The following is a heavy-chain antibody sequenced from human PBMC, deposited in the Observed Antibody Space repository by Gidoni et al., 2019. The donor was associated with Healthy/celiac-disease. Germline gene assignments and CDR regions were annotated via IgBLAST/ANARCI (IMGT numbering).Heavy chain of an antibody. CDR1: ACPFSYYY. D-gene: IGHD5-12*01. V-gene: IGHV3-11*01. J-gene: IGHJ6*02. CDR2: ISSSGSTI. Sequence: QVQLVQSGGGLVQPGGSLRLPCPASACPFSYYYMSWIRQAPGKGLEWVSYISSSGSTIYDADSVKGRFTISRDNAKNSLYLQMNSLRAEDTAVYYCARVEDSGYAYGMDVWGQGTTVTVSS. CDR3: ARVEDSGYAYGMDV.